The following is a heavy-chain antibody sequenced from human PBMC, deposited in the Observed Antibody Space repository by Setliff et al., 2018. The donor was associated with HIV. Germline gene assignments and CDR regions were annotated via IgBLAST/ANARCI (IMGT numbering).Heavy chain of an antibody. V-gene: IGHV5-51*03. CDR1: DYTFTTYW. CDR2: IYPDDSDI. Sequence: PGESLKISCKALDYTFTTYWIAWVRQMPGEGLEWMGIIYPDDSDIRYNPSFQNQITISADKSIATAYLQLNNLKAPDTATYYCARRDGRSMNAFQIWGPGTMVTVSS. J-gene: IGHJ3*01. D-gene: IGHD2-21*01. CDR3: ARRDGRSMNAFQI.